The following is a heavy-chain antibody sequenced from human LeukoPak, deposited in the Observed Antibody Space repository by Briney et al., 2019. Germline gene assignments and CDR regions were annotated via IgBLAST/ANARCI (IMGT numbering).Heavy chain of an antibody. V-gene: IGHV3-30*04. CDR3: ARLHYYGSGSYAAWFDP. J-gene: IGHJ5*02. Sequence: PGGSLRLSCAASGFTFSSYAMHWVRQAPGKGLEWVAVISYDGSNKYYADSVKGRFTISRDNSKNTLYLQMNSLRAEDTAVYYCARLHYYGSGSYAAWFDPWGQGTLVTVSS. CDR1: GFTFSSYA. CDR2: ISYDGSNK. D-gene: IGHD3-10*01.